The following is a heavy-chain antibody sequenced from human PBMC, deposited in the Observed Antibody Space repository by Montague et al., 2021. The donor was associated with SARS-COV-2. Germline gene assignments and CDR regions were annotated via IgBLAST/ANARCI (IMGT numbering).Heavy chain of an antibody. J-gene: IGHJ4*02. CDR2: LHYAGSA. D-gene: IGHD6-13*01. Sequence: SETLSLTCSVSGGSFSSGDSYWGLLRQAPGKGLEWIGDLHYAGSAYYXPSLRSRVTISADTSKNQSSLKLNSVTAADTAVYYCVATYNGNWYYFDYWGQGTLVTVSS. CDR3: VATYNGNWYYFDY. V-gene: IGHV4-39*01. CDR1: GGSFSSGDSY.